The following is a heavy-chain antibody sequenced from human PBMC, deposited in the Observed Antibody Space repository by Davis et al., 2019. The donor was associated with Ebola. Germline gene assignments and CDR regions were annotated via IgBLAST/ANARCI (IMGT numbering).Heavy chain of an antibody. V-gene: IGHV4-38-2*01. Sequence: PGGSLRLSCAVSGYSISSGYYWGWIRQAPGGGLEWIGGIYHSGSLYYNPSLNSRVTISIDTSTNHFSLYLTSVTAADTAMYYCARGVTSFGAVLSRPYFDYWGQGILVTVSS. D-gene: IGHD3-3*01. J-gene: IGHJ4*02. CDR1: GYSISSGYY. CDR2: IYHSGSL. CDR3: ARGVTSFGAVLSRPYFDY.